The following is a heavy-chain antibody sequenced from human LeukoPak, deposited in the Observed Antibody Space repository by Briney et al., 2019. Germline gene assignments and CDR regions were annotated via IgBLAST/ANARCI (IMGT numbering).Heavy chain of an antibody. J-gene: IGHJ4*02. CDR3: ARYFYDRGSHYRGRYFDS. CDR1: GGSISKSNW. CDR2: IYNSGST. Sequence: SETLSLTCAVSGGSISKSNWWSWVRQPPGKGLEWIGEIYNSGSTNYNPSLKSRVTISVDKSKNQFSLKLSSVSAADTAVYSCARYFYDRGSHYRGRYFDSWGQGTLVAVSS. D-gene: IGHD3-22*01. V-gene: IGHV4-4*02.